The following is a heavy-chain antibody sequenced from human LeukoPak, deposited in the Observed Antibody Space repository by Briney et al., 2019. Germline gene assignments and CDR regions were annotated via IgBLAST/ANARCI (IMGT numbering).Heavy chain of an antibody. D-gene: IGHD3-22*01. CDR2: IYTSGST. CDR1: GGSISSGSYY. V-gene: IGHV4-61*02. Sequence: SETLSLTCTVSGGSISSGSYYWSWIRQPAGKGLEWIGRIYTSGSTNYNPSLKSRVTISVDTSKNQFSLKLSSVTAADTAVYYCARTGTYDSSGFDYWGQGTLVTVSS. CDR3: ARTGTYDSSGFDY. J-gene: IGHJ4*02.